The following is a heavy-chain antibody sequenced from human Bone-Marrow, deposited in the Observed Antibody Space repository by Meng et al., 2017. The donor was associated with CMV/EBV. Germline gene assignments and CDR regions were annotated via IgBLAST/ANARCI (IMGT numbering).Heavy chain of an antibody. CDR3: ARSYCSSTSCYANLFDY. D-gene: IGHD2-2*01. CDR1: GGSISSSSYY. J-gene: IGHJ4*02. V-gene: IGHV4-39*07. CDR2: IYYSGST. Sequence: SEPLSLTCNVSGGSISSSSYYWGWIRQPPGKGLEWIGSIYYSGSTYYNPSLKSRVTISVDTSKNQFSLKLSSVTAADTAVYYCARSYCSSTSCYANLFDYWGQGTLVTVSS.